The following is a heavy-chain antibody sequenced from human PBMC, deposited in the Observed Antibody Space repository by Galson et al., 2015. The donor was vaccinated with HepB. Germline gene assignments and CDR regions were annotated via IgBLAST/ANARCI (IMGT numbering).Heavy chain of an antibody. Sequence: SLRLSCAASGFSFSSYAMSWVRQAPGKGLEWVSAISGSGGSTYYADSVKGRFTISRDNSKNTLYLQMNSLRAEDTAVYYCAKAPMYYYDSSGYPIGYWGQGTLVTVSS. CDR1: GFSFSSYA. V-gene: IGHV3-23*01. CDR2: ISGSGGST. D-gene: IGHD3-22*01. CDR3: AKAPMYYYDSSGYPIGY. J-gene: IGHJ4*02.